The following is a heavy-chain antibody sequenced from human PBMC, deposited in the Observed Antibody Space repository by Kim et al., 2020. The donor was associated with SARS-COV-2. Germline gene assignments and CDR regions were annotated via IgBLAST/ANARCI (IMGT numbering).Heavy chain of an antibody. V-gene: IGHV1-58*01. Sequence: SVKVSCKASGFTFSNSAVQWVRQARGQRLEWIGWIVVGSGNTNYAQKFQERVTITRDMSRSTAYMELSSLRFEDTAVYYCAAGPIYINNGMDGWGQGTT. CDR2: IVVGSGNT. J-gene: IGHJ6*02. CDR1: GFTFSNSA. CDR3: AAGPIYINNGMDG.